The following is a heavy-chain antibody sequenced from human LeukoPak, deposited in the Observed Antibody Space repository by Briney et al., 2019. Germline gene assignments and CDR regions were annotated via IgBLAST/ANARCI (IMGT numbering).Heavy chain of an antibody. CDR3: ARDDYPTHPGDY. J-gene: IGHJ4*02. D-gene: IGHD4-11*01. Sequence: ASVKVSCKASGYTFTSYGISWVRQAPGQGLEWMGWISAYNGNTNYAQKLQGRVNMTTDTATSTAYMELRSLRSDDTAVYYCARDDYPTHPGDYWGQGTLVTVSS. CDR1: GYTFTSYG. CDR2: ISAYNGNT. V-gene: IGHV1-18*04.